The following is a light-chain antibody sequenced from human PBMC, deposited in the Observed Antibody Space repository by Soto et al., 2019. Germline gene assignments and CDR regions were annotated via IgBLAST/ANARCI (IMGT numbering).Light chain of an antibody. CDR3: QQYERPPFA. CDR1: QRLFNXY. Sequence: EIVLTQSPGTLSLFPGDRATLSCRASQRLFNXYLAWFQQKPGQAPRLLIYDASSRAAGVPDRVTGGGSGTDLTLTISGLEPDDFALYFCQQYERPPFAFGQGTKLEIK. J-gene: IGKJ2*01. CDR2: DAS. V-gene: IGKV3-20*01.